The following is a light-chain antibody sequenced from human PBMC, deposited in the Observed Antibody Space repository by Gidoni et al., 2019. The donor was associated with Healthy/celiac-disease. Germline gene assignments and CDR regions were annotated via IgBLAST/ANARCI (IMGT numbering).Light chain of an antibody. V-gene: IGLV2-23*01. Sequence: QSALTQPASVSGSPGQSITIPCTGTSSDVGSYNLVSWYQQHPGKAPKLMIYEGSKRPSGVSNRFSGSTSGNTASLTISGLQAEDEADYYCCSYAGSGVVFGGGTKLTVX. J-gene: IGLJ2*01. CDR2: EGS. CDR3: CSYAGSGVV. CDR1: SSDVGSYNL.